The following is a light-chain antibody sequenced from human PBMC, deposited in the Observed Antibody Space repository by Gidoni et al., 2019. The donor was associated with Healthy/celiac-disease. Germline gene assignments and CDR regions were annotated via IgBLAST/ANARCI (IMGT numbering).Light chain of an antibody. CDR1: QSVSSSY. V-gene: IGKV3-20*01. CDR2: GAS. CDR3: QQYGSSPS. Sequence: EIGLTQSPGTLSLSPGERDTLSCRASQSVSSSYLACYQQKPGQAPRLLIYGASSRATGIPDRFSGSGSGTDFTLTISRLEPEDFAVYYCQQYGSSPSFGPGTKVDIK. J-gene: IGKJ3*01.